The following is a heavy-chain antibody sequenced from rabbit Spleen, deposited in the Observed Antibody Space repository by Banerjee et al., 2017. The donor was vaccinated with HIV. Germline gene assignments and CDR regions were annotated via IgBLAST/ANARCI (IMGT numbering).Heavy chain of an antibody. CDR1: GFSFNSGYD. V-gene: IGHV1S45*01. D-gene: IGHD7-1*01. CDR3: ARDTGTSFSTYGMDL. CDR2: TYAGSSGST. Sequence: QEQLVESGGGLVKPGASLTLTCKASGFSFNSGYDMCWVRQAPGKGLEWIACTYAGSSGSTYSAIWAKGRFPISKTASTTVTLKMPSLTAADTATYFCARDTGTSFSTYGMDLWGQGTLVTVS. J-gene: IGHJ6*01.